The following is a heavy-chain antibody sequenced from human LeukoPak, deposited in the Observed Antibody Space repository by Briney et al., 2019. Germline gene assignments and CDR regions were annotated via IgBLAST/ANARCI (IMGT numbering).Heavy chain of an antibody. V-gene: IGHV3-11*04. CDR3: AREHSSSWYGCFAP. CDR1: GFTFSVYY. D-gene: IGHD6-13*01. J-gene: IGHJ5*02. Sequence: GGSLRLSCAASGFTFSVYYMSWMPDAPGRGLEWGSYISSSGSTIYYADSVKGRFTISRDNAKNSLYLQMKSLRAEDTAVYYCAREHSSSWYGCFAPWGQGTLVTVSS. CDR2: ISSSGSTI.